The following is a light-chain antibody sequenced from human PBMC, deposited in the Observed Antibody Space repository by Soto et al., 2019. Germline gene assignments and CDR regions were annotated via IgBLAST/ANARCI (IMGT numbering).Light chain of an antibody. CDR3: QQFKDYVWT. V-gene: IGKV1-5*03. Sequence: PSTLSVSAGDRVTSTCRASQTISSWLAWYQQKPGKAPKLLIYKASTLKSGVPSRFSGSGSGTEFTLTISSLQPDDFATYYCQQFKDYVWTFGQGTKV. CDR1: QTISSW. J-gene: IGKJ1*01. CDR2: KAS.